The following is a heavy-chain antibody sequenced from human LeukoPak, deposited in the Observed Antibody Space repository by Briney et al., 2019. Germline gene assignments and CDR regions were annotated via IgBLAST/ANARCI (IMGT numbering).Heavy chain of an antibody. CDR2: ISGSGDNT. CDR3: ANARAAADY. J-gene: IGHJ4*02. V-gene: IGHV3-23*01. D-gene: IGHD6-13*01. Sequence: SGGSLRLSCAASGFTFSSYAMSWVRQAPGKGLEWVSAISGSGDNTYYADSVKGRFTISRDNSKNTLYLQMNSLRAEDTAVYYCANARAAADYWGQGTLVTVSS. CDR1: GFTFSSYA.